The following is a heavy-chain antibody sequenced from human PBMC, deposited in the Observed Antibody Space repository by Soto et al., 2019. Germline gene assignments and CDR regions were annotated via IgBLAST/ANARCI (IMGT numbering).Heavy chain of an antibody. CDR3: AREVLGPYGMDV. CDR2: IYYSGST. V-gene: IGHV4-59*12. D-gene: IGHD2-15*01. J-gene: IGHJ6*02. Sequence: SETLSLTCTVSGGSISSYYWSWIRQPPGKGLEWIGYIYYSGSTNYNPSLKSRVTISVDTSKNQFSLKLSSVTAADTAVYYCAREVLGPYGMDVWGQGTTVTVSS. CDR1: GGSISSYY.